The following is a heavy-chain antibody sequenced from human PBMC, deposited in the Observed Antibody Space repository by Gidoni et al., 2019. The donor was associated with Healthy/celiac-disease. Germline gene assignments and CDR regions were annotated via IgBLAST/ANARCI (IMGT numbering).Heavy chain of an antibody. J-gene: IGHJ3*02. D-gene: IGHD1-1*01. Sequence: QLQLQESGAWLVKPTATLSLTCTLSARSISSSSHYWGWIRQPAGKGLEWIGSIYYSGSTYYNPSLKSRVTISVDTSKNQFSLKLSSVTAADTAVYYCATSAGSNCEDAFDIWGQGTMVTVSS. CDR2: IYYSGST. CDR3: ATSAGSNCEDAFDI. V-gene: IGHV4-39*01. CDR1: ARSISSSSHY.